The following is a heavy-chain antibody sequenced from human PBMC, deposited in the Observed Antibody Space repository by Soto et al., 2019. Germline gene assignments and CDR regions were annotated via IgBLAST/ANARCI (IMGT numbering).Heavy chain of an antibody. D-gene: IGHD4-17*01. CDR3: ARDSGYGDPFDY. CDR2: IYYSGST. Sequence: SETRSDKCSVVGGSISGYYWSWIRQPPGKGLEWIGYIYYSGSTNYSPSLKSRVTISVDTSKNQFSLRLSSVTAADTAVYYCARDSGYGDPFDYWGQGTLVTSPQ. V-gene: IGHV4-59*01. CDR1: GGSISGYY. J-gene: IGHJ4*02.